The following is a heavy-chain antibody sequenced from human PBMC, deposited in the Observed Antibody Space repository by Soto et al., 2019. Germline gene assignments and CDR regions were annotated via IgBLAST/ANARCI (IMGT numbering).Heavy chain of an antibody. CDR2: IYYSGST. CDR1: GGSISSGGYY. V-gene: IGHV4-31*03. Sequence: PSETLSLTCTVSGGSISSGGYYWSWIRQHPGKGLEWIGYIYYSGSTYYNPSLKSRVIISVDTSKNQFSLKLSSVTAADTAVYYCARGSYNTGYYFDYWGQGTLVTVSS. CDR3: ARGSYNTGYYFDY. D-gene: IGHD3-3*01. J-gene: IGHJ4*02.